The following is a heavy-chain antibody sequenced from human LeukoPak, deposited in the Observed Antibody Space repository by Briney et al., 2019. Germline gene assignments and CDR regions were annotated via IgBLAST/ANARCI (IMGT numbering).Heavy chain of an antibody. CDR2: IYTSGST. Sequence: ETLSLTCTVSGGSISSYYWSWIRQPAGKGLEWIGRIYTSGSTNYNPSLKSRVTMSVDTSKNQFSLKLSSVTAADTAVYYCAREVVPAATVWFDPWGQGTLVTVSS. CDR3: AREVVPAATVWFDP. J-gene: IGHJ5*02. CDR1: GGSISSYY. D-gene: IGHD2-2*01. V-gene: IGHV4-4*07.